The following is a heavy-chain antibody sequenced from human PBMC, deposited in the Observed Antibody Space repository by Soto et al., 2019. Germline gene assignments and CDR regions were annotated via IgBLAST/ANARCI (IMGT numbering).Heavy chain of an antibody. J-gene: IGHJ4*02. CDR3: AKDQASGQGSFDS. Sequence: QSGGSLRLSCAASGFTFNIYGVHWVRQAPDKGLEWVALISYDGSNQYYADSVKGRFTISRDNSKNTLFLQMNSLRADDTAVYYCAKDQASGQGSFDSWGQGTLVTVSS. CDR1: GFTFNIYG. V-gene: IGHV3-30*18. CDR2: ISYDGSNQ.